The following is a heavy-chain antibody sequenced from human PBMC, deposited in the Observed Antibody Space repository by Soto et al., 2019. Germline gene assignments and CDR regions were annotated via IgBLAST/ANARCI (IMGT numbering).Heavy chain of an antibody. CDR3: ARDLRAGRSGYYHGMDV. J-gene: IGHJ6*02. D-gene: IGHD3-3*01. Sequence: GESLKISCKGSGYSFTIYWISWVRQMPGEGLEWMGRIDPSDSYTNYSPSFQGHVTISADKSISTAYLQWSSLKASDTAMYYCARDLRAGRSGYYHGMDVWGQGTTVTVSS. CDR2: IDPSDSYT. V-gene: IGHV5-10-1*01. CDR1: GYSFTIYW.